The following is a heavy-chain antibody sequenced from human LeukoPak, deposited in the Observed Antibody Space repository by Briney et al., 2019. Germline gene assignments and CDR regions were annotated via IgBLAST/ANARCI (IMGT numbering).Heavy chain of an antibody. CDR1: GGSISSYY. J-gene: IGHJ5*02. Sequence: SETLSLTCTVAGGSISSYYWSWIRQPPGEGLGWDGSIYYSGSTYYNRSLKSRITISVDSSKNQYPLKLSAVTAADTAVYYCPRVPAHYDSGGPHVVWFDPWGQGNLVTVSS. V-gene: IGHV4-39*06. CDR3: PRVPAHYDSGGPHVVWFDP. D-gene: IGHD3-22*01. CDR2: IYYSGST.